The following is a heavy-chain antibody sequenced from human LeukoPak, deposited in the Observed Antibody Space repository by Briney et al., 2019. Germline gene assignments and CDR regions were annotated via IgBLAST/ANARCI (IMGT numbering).Heavy chain of an antibody. CDR2: IIPIFGTA. Sequence: SVKVSCKASGGTFSSYAISWVRQAPGQGLEWMGGIIPIFGTANYAQKFQGRVTITADESTSTAYMELSSQRSEDTAVYYCARAPVDMVWFDPWGQGTLVTVSS. V-gene: IGHV1-69*01. CDR3: ARAPVDMVWFDP. J-gene: IGHJ5*02. CDR1: GGTFSSYA. D-gene: IGHD5-12*01.